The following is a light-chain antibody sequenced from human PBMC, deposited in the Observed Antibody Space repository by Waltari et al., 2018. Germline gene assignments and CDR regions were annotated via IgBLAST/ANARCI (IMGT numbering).Light chain of an antibody. CDR3: QQSYSTPWT. CDR1: QTISIY. V-gene: IGKV1-39*01. CDR2: ATS. J-gene: IGKJ1*01. Sequence: DIQMTQSPSSLSASVGDRVTITCRASQTISIYLNWYQQKPGKAPTLLIYATSSLQSGVPSRFSGSGSETDFTLTISSLQPEDFATYYCQQSYSTPWTFGQGTKVEIK.